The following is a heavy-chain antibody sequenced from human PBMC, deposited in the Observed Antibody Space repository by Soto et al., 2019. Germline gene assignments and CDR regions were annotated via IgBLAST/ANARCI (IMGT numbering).Heavy chain of an antibody. J-gene: IGHJ6*02. V-gene: IGHV5-10-1*01. Sequence: GESLKISCKGSGYSFTSYWISWVRQMPGKGLEWMGRIDPSDSYTNYSPSFQGHVTISADKSISTAYLQWSSLKASDTAMYYCARHQDIVVVPAATGPWYGMDVWGQGTTDTVSS. CDR1: GYSFTSYW. CDR3: ARHQDIVVVPAATGPWYGMDV. D-gene: IGHD2-2*01. CDR2: IDPSDSYT.